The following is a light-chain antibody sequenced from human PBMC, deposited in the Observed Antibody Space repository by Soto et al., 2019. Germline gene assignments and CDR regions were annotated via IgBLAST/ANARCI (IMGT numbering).Light chain of an antibody. CDR3: QESYSTPRT. J-gene: IGKJ2*01. CDR2: AAS. CDR1: QNISSY. V-gene: IGKV1-39*01. Sequence: DIQMTQSPSSLSASVGDRVTITCRASQNISSYLNWYQQKPGKAPNLLIYAASTLQSGVPSRFSGSGSGTDFTLTISSLQPEDFAAYYCQESYSTPRTFGQGTKLEIK.